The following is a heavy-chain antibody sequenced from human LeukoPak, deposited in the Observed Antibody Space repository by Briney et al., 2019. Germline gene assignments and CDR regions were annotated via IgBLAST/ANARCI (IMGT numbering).Heavy chain of an antibody. V-gene: IGHV3-23*01. CDR1: GFTFSSYA. D-gene: IGHD3-22*01. Sequence: PGGSLRLSCAASGFTFSSYAMSWVRQAPGKGLEWVSAISGSGGSTYYADSVKGRFTISRDNAKNSLYLQMNSLKAEDTAVYYCANYDSSGYPPDYWGQGTLVTVSS. J-gene: IGHJ4*02. CDR3: ANYDSSGYPPDY. CDR2: ISGSGGST.